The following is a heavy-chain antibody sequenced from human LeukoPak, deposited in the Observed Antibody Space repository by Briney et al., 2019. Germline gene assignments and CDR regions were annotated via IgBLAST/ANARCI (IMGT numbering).Heavy chain of an antibody. CDR1: GFSFSSNW. D-gene: IGHD3-3*01. V-gene: IGHV3-23*01. CDR2: ISGSGGST. Sequence: GGSLRLSCAAPGFSFSSNWMGWVRQAPGKGLEWVSAISGSGGSTYYADSVKGRFTISRDNSKNTLYLQMNGLRAEDTAVYYCAKDHHYDFWSGYSDFDYWGQGTLVTVSS. J-gene: IGHJ4*02. CDR3: AKDHHYDFWSGYSDFDY.